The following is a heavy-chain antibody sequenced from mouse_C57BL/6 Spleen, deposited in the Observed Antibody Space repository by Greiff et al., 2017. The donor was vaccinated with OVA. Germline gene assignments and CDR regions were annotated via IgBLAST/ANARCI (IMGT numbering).Heavy chain of an antibody. CDR2: INPYNGGT. J-gene: IGHJ4*01. Sequence: VQLKQSGPALVKPGASVKMSCKASGYTFTDYYMNWVKQSHGKSLEWIGVINPYNGGTSYNQKFKGKATLTVDKSSSTAYMELNSLTSEDSAVYYCARYDYDYAMDYWGQGTSVTVSS. V-gene: IGHV1-19*01. D-gene: IGHD2-4*01. CDR3: ARYDYDYAMDY. CDR1: GYTFTDYY.